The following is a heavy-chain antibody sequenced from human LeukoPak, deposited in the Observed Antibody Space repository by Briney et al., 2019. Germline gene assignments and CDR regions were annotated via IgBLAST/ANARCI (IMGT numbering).Heavy chain of an antibody. CDR1: GFTFSDHY. CDR3: ARGDPGYSSGWYPVGAFDI. J-gene: IGHJ3*02. CDR2: ISGSGNSI. Sequence: GGSLRLSCAASGFTFSDHYMSWIRQVPGKGLEWVAYISGSGNSIDYADSVKGRFTISRDNAKNSLYLQMNSLRAEDTAVYYCARGDPGYSSGWYPVGAFDIWGQGTMVTVSS. V-gene: IGHV3-11*01. D-gene: IGHD6-19*01.